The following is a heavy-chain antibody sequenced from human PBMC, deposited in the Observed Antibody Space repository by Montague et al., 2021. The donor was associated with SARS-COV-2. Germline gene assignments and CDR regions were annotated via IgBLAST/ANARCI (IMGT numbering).Heavy chain of an antibody. V-gene: IGHV4-61*02. CDR1: GGSISSGSYY. J-gene: IGHJ4*02. D-gene: IGHD2-15*01. Sequence: TLSLTCTVSGGSISSGSYYWSWIRQPAGKGLEWIGRIYTSGTTDYSFSLKSRVTMSVDTSKNQFSLKVNSVTAADTAMYYYARGVVAAPPVVDYWGRGTLVTVSS. CDR3: ARGVVAAPPVVDY. CDR2: IYTSGTT.